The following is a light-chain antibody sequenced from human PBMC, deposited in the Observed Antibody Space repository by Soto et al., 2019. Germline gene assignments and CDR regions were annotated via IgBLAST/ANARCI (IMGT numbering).Light chain of an antibody. CDR3: SSYTGSSTYV. V-gene: IGLV2-14*01. CDR1: SSDVGGYNY. CDR2: DVS. J-gene: IGLJ1*01. Sequence: SVLTQPASVSGSPGQSITISCTGTSSDVGGYNYVSWYQQHPGKAPKLMIYDVSNRPSGISNRFSGSKSGNTASLTISGLQAEDEADYYCSSYTGSSTYVFGTGTKVTVL.